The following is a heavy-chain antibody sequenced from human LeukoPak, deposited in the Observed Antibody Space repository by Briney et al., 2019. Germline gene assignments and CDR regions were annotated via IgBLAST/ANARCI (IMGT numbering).Heavy chain of an antibody. D-gene: IGHD5-24*01. CDR1: GGSISSCY. Sequence: SETLSLTCTVSGGSISSCYWSWIRQPPGKGLEWIGYIYYSGSTNYNPSLKSRVTISVDTSKNQFSLKLSSVTAADTAVCYCAREEVVDGYKFLDYWGQGTLVTVSS. CDR2: IYYSGST. J-gene: IGHJ4*02. V-gene: IGHV4-59*01. CDR3: AREEVVDGYKFLDY.